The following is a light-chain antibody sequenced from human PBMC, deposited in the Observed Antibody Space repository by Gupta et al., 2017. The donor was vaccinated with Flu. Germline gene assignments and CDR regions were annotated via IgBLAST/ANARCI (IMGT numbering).Light chain of an antibody. CDR1: QSVLYPSNNENY. CDR3: QQYYSRPRT. CDR2: WAS. V-gene: IGKV4-1*01. J-gene: IGKJ1*01. Sequence: DIVMTQSPDSLAVSLGERATINCKSSQSVLYPSNNENYLAWYQQKPGQPPKLLIYWASTRESGVPDRFSGSGSGTDFTLTISSLQAEDVAVYYCQQYYSRPRTFGQGTKVEIK.